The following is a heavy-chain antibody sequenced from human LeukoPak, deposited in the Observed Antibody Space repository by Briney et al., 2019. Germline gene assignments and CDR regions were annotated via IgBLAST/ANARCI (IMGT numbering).Heavy chain of an antibody. CDR1: GGSISGYY. CDR3: ARGLRYDP. Sequence: PSETLSLTCTVSGGSISGYYWSWIRQPPGKGLEWIGEINHSGSTNYNPSLKSRVTISVDTSKNQFSLKLSSVTAADTAVYYCARGLRYDPWGQGTLVTVSS. J-gene: IGHJ5*02. CDR2: INHSGST. V-gene: IGHV4-34*01. D-gene: IGHD2-15*01.